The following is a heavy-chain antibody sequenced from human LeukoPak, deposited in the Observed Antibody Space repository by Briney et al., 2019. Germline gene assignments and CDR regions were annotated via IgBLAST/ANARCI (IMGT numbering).Heavy chain of an antibody. CDR3: ARGDFYYDSSGYAKVFDY. CDR2: INHSGST. Sequence: SETLSLTCAVYGGSFSGYYWSWIRQPPGKGLEWIGEINHSGSTNYNPSLKSQVTISVDTSKNQFSLKLSSVTAADTAVYYCARGDFYYDSSGYAKVFDYWGQGTLVTISS. J-gene: IGHJ4*02. D-gene: IGHD3-22*01. V-gene: IGHV4-34*01. CDR1: GGSFSGYY.